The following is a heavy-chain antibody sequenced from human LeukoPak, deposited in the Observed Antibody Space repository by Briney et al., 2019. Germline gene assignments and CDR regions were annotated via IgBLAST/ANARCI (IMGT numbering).Heavy chain of an antibody. CDR3: ARGSWYRAEYFQH. D-gene: IGHD6-13*01. CDR2: ISSSSSYT. V-gene: IGHV3-11*06. J-gene: IGHJ1*01. Sequence: GGSLRLSCAASGSTFSDYYMSWIRQAPGKGLEWVSYISSSSSYTNYADSVKGRFTISRDNAKNSLYLQMNSLRAEDTAVYYCARGSWYRAEYFQHWGQGTLVTVSS. CDR1: GSTFSDYY.